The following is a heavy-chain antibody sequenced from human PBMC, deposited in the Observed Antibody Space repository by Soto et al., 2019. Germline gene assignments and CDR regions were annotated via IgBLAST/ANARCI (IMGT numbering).Heavy chain of an antibody. CDR2: IYPGDSDT. CDR3: ARLVNYYFGMDV. J-gene: IGHJ6*02. V-gene: IGHV5-51*01. CDR1: DTTHS. Sequence: PGESLKISCKASDTTHSIGWVRQKPGKGLEWMGIIYPGDSDTKYSPSFQGQVTISVDKSISTAYLHWSSLKASDTATYYCARLVNYYFGMDVWGLGTTVTVSS.